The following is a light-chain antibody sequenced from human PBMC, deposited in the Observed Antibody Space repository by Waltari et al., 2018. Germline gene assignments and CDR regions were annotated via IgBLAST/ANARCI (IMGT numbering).Light chain of an antibody. CDR2: KAN. CDR1: SDSASTTSY. J-gene: IGLJ3*02. V-gene: IGLV8-61*01. Sequence: VVTHAPSLAASPVGALTLTCAFSSDSASTTSYSPWYQQTPVQAPRTLVYKANARSSGVPDRFSGSILGNTAALTITGAQADDESDYYCALYMGSGIWVFGGGTRLTVL. CDR3: ALYMGSGIWV.